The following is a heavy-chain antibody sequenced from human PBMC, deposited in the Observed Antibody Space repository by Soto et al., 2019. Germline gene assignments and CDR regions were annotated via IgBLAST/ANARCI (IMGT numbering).Heavy chain of an antibody. CDR1: GYTLTELS. CDR2: FDPEDGET. D-gene: IGHD5-12*01. CDR3: ARDNSGYDSNWFDP. Sequence: ASVKVSCKVSGYTLTELSMHWVRQAPGKGLEWMGGFDPEDGETIYAQKFQGRVTMTADTSTGTAYMELRSLRSEDTAVYYCARDNSGYDSNWFDPWGQGTLVTVSS. V-gene: IGHV1-24*01. J-gene: IGHJ5*02.